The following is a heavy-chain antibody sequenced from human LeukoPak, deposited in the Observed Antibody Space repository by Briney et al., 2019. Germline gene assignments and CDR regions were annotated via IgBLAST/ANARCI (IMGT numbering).Heavy chain of an antibody. CDR1: GFTFSSYA. CDR2: ISGSGGST. V-gene: IGHV3-23*01. CDR3: AKVPLPGVGATKKDIKTRFDN. D-gene: IGHD1-26*01. J-gene: IGHJ4*02. Sequence: PGGSLRLSCAASGFTFSSYAMSWVRQAPGKGLEWVSAISGSGGSTYYADSVKDRFTISRDNSKNTLYLQMNSLRAEDTAVYYWAKVPLPGVGATKKDIKTRFDNWGQGTLVTVSS.